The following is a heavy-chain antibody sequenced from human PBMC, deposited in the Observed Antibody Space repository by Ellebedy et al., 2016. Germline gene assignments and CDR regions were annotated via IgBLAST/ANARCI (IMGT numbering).Heavy chain of an antibody. CDR2: LSGSGPKT. D-gene: IGHD2-21*01. CDR3: AKHETDGDYYFDL. Sequence: GGSLRFSXAASGFTFKTYAMSWVRQAPGEGLEWVSTLSGSGPKTYYADSVQGRFTISRDNSKSTLYLQMNSLRAEDTAVYYCAKHETDGDYYFDLWGRGTLVTVSS. J-gene: IGHJ2*01. CDR1: GFTFKTYA. V-gene: IGHV3-23*01.